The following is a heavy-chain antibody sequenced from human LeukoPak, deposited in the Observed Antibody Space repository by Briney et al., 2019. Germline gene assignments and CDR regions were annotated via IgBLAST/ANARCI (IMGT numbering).Heavy chain of an antibody. D-gene: IGHD3-10*01. V-gene: IGHV3-23*01. Sequence: GGSLRLSCAAPGFTFSNYAMSWVRQAPGKGLEWVSAISGSANSIYYADSVKGRFTISRDNSKNTLYLQMNSLRAEDTALYYCARNPGGYFDYWGQGTLVTVSS. CDR1: GFTFSNYA. CDR2: ISGSANSI. CDR3: ARNPGGYFDY. J-gene: IGHJ4*02.